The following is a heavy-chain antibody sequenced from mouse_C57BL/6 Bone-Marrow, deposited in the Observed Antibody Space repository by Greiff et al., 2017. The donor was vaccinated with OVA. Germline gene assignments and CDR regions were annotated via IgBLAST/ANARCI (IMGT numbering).Heavy chain of an antibody. D-gene: IGHD6-1*01. CDR3: ARWAGFDY. V-gene: IGHV1-82*01. CDR2: IYPGDGDT. CDR1: GYAFSSSW. Sequence: LQESGPELVKPGASVKISCKASGYAFSSSWMNWVKQRPGKGLEWIGRIYPGDGDTNYNGKFKGKATLTADKSSSTAYMQLSSLTSEDSAVYFCARWAGFDYWGQGTTLTVSS. J-gene: IGHJ2*01.